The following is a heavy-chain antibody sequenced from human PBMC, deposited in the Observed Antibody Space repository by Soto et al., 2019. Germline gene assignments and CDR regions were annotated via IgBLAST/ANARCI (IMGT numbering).Heavy chain of an antibody. CDR3: AGTIAAAGLFDY. CDR2: INHSGST. CDR1: GGSFSGYY. D-gene: IGHD6-13*01. Sequence: SETLSLTCAVYGGSFSGYYWSWIRQPPGKGLEWIGEINHSGSTNYNPSLKSRVTISVDTSKNQFSLKLSSVTAADTAVYYCAGTIAAAGLFDYWGQGTLVTVSS. J-gene: IGHJ4*02. V-gene: IGHV4-34*01.